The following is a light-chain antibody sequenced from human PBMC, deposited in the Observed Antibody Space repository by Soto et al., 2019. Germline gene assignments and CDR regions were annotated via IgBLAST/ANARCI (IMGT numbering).Light chain of an antibody. CDR3: QQYGSSPRT. J-gene: IGKJ1*01. V-gene: IGKV3-20*01. CDR1: QSLGSD. CDR2: GAS. Sequence: ERVMRQSQGTLSLSPGDTATLSCRASQSLGSDLAWYQQKPGQAPRLLIFGASARPTGIPARISGSGSGTDFTLTISRLEPEDFAVYFCQQYGSSPRTFCQGTKVDI.